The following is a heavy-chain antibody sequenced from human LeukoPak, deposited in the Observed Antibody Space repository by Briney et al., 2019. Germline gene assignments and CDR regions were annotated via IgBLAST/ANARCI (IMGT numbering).Heavy chain of an antibody. J-gene: IGHJ4*02. Sequence: GSLRLSCAASGFPFSSYSMNWVRQAPGKGLEWVSSISSSSSYIYYADSVKGRFTISRDNAKNSLYLQMNSLRAEDTAVYYCAADAVAGTNYFDYWGQGTLVTVSS. CDR3: AADAVAGTNYFDY. V-gene: IGHV3-21*01. D-gene: IGHD6-19*01. CDR1: GFPFSSYS. CDR2: ISSSSSYI.